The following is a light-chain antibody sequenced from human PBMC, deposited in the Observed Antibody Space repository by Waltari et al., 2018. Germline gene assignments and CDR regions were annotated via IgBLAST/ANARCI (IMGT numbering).Light chain of an antibody. V-gene: IGKV1-5*03. CDR2: KAS. CDR3: LQYNSRWT. Sequence: DIQMTQSPSTLSASEGDRVTITCRASQNINNWLAWFQQKPGRGPNLLIYKASILESGVPSRFSGGGSGTEFTLKIRRLQPDDSATYFCLQYNSRWTFGQGTKVTIK. CDR1: QNINNW. J-gene: IGKJ1*01.